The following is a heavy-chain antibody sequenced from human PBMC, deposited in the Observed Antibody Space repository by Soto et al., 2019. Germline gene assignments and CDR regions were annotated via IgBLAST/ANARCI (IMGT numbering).Heavy chain of an antibody. V-gene: IGHV1-69*02. CDR3: ASGYCSGGSCYFY. CDR2: IIPILGIA. J-gene: IGHJ4*02. D-gene: IGHD2-15*01. Sequence: QVQLVQSGAEVKKPGSSVKVSCKASGGTFSSYTISWVRQAPGQGLEWMGRIIPILGIANYAQKFQGRVTITADKSTSTAYMELRSLRSEDTAVYYCASGYCSGGSCYFYWGQGTLVTVSS. CDR1: GGTFSSYT.